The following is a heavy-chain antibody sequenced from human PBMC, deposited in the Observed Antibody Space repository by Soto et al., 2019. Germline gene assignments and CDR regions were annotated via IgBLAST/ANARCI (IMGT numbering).Heavy chain of an antibody. D-gene: IGHD3-3*01. CDR2: IYWDGDK. J-gene: IGHJ4*02. V-gene: IGHV2-5*02. CDR3: AHRVLRTVFGLVTTTAIYFDF. CDR1: GFSLTTSGVG. Sequence: QITLNESGPTQVKPRQTLTLTCTFSGFSLTTSGVGVGWIRQSPGKAPEWLALIYWDGDKRYSPSLKSRLTITKDTSKNPVVLTMADLDPADTATSYCAHRVLRTVFGLVTTTAIYFDFWGQGTPVAVSS.